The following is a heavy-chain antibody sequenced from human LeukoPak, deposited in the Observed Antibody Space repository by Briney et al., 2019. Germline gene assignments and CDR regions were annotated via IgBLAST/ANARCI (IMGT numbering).Heavy chain of an antibody. CDR2: MNPNTGNT. Sequence: ASVRVSCKASGYIFTTYDLNWVRQAAGQGLEWMGWMNPNTGNTHYAQNFQGRVTFTRNTSISTAYMDLGSLTSDDTAVYYCTITQRQWDHNWFAPWGQGTLVTVSS. D-gene: IGHD1-26*01. CDR1: GYIFTTYD. CDR3: TITQRQWDHNWFAP. J-gene: IGHJ5*02. V-gene: IGHV1-8*03.